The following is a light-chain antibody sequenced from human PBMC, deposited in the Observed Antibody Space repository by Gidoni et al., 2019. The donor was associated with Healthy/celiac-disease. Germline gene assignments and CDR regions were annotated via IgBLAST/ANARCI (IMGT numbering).Light chain of an antibody. V-gene: IGKV3-11*01. Sequence: EIVLPQSPATLSFSPGERATLACRASQSVSSYLAWYQQKPGQAPRLLIYDASNRATGIPARFSGSGSGTDFTLTISSLEPEDFAVYYCQQRSNWPFTFGGGTKVEIK. CDR1: QSVSSY. CDR2: DAS. CDR3: QQRSNWPFT. J-gene: IGKJ4*01.